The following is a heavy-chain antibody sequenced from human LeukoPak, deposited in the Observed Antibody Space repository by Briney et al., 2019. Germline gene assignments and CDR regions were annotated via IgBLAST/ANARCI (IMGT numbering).Heavy chain of an antibody. V-gene: IGHV3-74*01. CDR3: ARAPSEIGGYYPEYFRH. D-gene: IGHD3-22*01. Sequence: GGSLRLPCAASGFTFSSYWMHWVRQAPGKGLVWVSRIKSDGSTNYADSVKGRPTISRDNAKNTVSLQMNSLRTEDTGVYYCARAPSEIGGYYPEYFRHWGQGTLVTVSS. CDR1: GFTFSSYW. J-gene: IGHJ1*01. CDR2: IKSDGST.